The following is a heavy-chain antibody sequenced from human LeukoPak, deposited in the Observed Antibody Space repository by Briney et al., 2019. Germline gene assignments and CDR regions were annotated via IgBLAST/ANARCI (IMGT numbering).Heavy chain of an antibody. CDR2: INDRGGYI. Sequence: GGSARLSCEASGFTFSMYSMAWVRQAPGMGLEWVSVINDRGGYIQDADSVKGRFTISRDNSQNTLFLQMNSLRDEDTAVYYCVKERDRGIEVADDFDYWGQGTLVTVSS. J-gene: IGHJ4*02. CDR3: VKERDRGIEVADDFDY. D-gene: IGHD6-19*01. V-gene: IGHV3-23*01. CDR1: GFTFSMYS.